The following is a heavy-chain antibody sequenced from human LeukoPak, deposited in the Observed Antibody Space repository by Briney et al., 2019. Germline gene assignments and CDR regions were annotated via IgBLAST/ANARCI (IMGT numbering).Heavy chain of an antibody. CDR2: IYTSGST. Sequence: SETLSLTCTVSGGSISSGSYYWSWIRQPAGKGLEWIGRIYTSGSTNYNPSLKSRVTISVDTSKNQFSLKLSPVTAADTAVYYCARDFGAGWEVRGVMPIFWGQGTLVTVSS. D-gene: IGHD3-10*01. J-gene: IGHJ4*02. CDR1: GGSISSGSYY. CDR3: ARDFGAGWEVRGVMPIF. V-gene: IGHV4-61*02.